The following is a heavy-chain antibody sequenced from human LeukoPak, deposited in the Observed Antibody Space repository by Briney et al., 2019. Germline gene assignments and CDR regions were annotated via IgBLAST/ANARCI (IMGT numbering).Heavy chain of an antibody. Sequence: GGSLRLSCAASGFTFDDYAMHWVRQAPGKGVEWVSLISRDGGSTYYADSVKGRFTISRDNSKNSLYLQMNSLRTEDTALYYCAKDGKMATISWTSFDYWGQGTLVTVSS. V-gene: IGHV3-43D*04. J-gene: IGHJ4*02. CDR2: ISRDGGST. D-gene: IGHD5-24*01. CDR1: GFTFDDYA. CDR3: AKDGKMATISWTSFDY.